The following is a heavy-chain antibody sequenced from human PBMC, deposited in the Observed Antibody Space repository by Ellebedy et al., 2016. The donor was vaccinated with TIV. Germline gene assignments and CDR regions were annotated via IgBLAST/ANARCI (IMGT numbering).Heavy chain of an antibody. CDR1: GGTFSSYA. J-gene: IGHJ6*02. CDR3: ARGYDYVWGSYRRYYYYGMDV. D-gene: IGHD3-16*02. V-gene: IGHV1-69*06. CDR2: IIPIFGTA. Sequence: SVKVSXXASGGTFSSYAISWVRQAPGQGLEWMGGIIPIFGTANYAQKFQGRVTITADKSTSTAYMELSSLRSEDTAVYYCARGYDYVWGSYRRYYYYGMDVWGQGTTVTVSS.